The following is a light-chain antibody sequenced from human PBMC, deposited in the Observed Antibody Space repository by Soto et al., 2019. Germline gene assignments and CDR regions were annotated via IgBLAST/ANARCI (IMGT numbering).Light chain of an antibody. CDR3: QKYNSAPRT. CDR2: AAS. J-gene: IGKJ1*01. V-gene: IGKV1-27*01. Sequence: DIQMTQSPSSLSASVGDRVTITCRASQGISNYLAWYQQKPGSVPKLLIYAASTLQSGVPSRFSGSRSGTDFTLTISSLQAEDVATYYCQKYNSAPRTFGKGTKVDIK. CDR1: QGISNY.